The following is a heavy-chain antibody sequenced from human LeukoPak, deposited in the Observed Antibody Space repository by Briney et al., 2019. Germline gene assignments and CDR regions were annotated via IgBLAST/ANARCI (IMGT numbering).Heavy chain of an antibody. Sequence: SETLSLTRTVSGGSISNYYWSWIREPPGQGLEWIGYISHSGSTNSHPSLRTRDTISVDTCKNQFFLKLRSVTAADTAVYYCARDTYYSDSSDYYEDVFDSWGQGTMVTVSS. CDR1: GGSISNYY. D-gene: IGHD3-22*01. CDR2: ISHSGST. CDR3: ARDTYYSDSSDYYEDVFDS. V-gene: IGHV4-59*01. J-gene: IGHJ3*02.